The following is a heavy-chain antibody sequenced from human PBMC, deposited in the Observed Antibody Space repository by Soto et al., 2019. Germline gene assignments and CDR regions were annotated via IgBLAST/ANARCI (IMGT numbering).Heavy chain of an antibody. D-gene: IGHD3-10*01. Sequence: GASVKVSCKASGYTFTSYGISWVRQAPGQGLEWMGWISAYNGNTNYAQKLQGRVTMTTDTSTSTAYMELRSLRSDDTAVYYCARASQWFGELFPAEYFQHWGQGTLVTVSS. CDR2: ISAYNGNT. J-gene: IGHJ1*01. CDR1: GYTFTSYG. V-gene: IGHV1-18*01. CDR3: ARASQWFGELFPAEYFQH.